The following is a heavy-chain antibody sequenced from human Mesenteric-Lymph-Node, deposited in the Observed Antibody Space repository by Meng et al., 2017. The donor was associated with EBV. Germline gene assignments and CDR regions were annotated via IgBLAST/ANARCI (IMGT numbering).Heavy chain of an antibody. CDR3: ARAGSSGWSDLDY. D-gene: IGHD6-19*01. V-gene: IGHV4-34*01. CDR1: GESFGGYY. J-gene: IGHJ4*02. CDR2: INHSGST. Sequence: QGQLQQGGAGLLKPSETLSLTCGVYGESFGGYYWNWIRQPPGKGLEWIGEINHSGSTNYNPSLKSRVTISIDTSKNQFSVKLTSVTAADTAVYYCARAGSSGWSDLDYWGQGTLVTVSS.